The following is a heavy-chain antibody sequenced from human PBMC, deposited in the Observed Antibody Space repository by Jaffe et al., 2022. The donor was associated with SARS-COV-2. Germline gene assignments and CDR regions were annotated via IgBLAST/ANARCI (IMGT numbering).Heavy chain of an antibody. J-gene: IGHJ5*02. D-gene: IGHD2-15*01. Sequence: QIQLVQSGAEVKKPGASVKVSCKASGYSFSTSGISWVRQAPGQGLEWMGWISGYDGDANHARNLQGRISMTTDTSATTAYLELRSLRSDDTAMYYCVRDFRGNCRGSSCPYFDLWGQGTLVTVSP. CDR3: VRDFRGNCRGSSCPYFDL. CDR2: ISGYDGDA. CDR1: GYSFSTSG. V-gene: IGHV1-18*01.